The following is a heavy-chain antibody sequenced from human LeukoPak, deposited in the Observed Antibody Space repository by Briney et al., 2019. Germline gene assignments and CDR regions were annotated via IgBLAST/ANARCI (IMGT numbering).Heavy chain of an antibody. D-gene: IGHD3-3*01. CDR3: ARAFYDFRSGYDESDY. J-gene: IGHJ4*02. Sequence: ASVKVPCKASGYSFTGYYMHWVRQAPGQGLEWMGFINPSGSSAAYAQKFQGGLTMTRDMFTSTDYMELTSLTSDDTAVYYCARAFYDFRSGYDESDYWGQGTLVTVSS. V-gene: IGHV1-46*01. CDR1: GYSFTGYY. CDR2: INPSGSSA.